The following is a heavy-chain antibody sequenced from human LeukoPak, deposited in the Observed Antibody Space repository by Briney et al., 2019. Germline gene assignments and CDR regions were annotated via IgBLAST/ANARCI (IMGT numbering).Heavy chain of an antibody. V-gene: IGHV3-23*01. Sequence: SGGSLRLSCAASGFAFSSCVMSWVRQAPGKGLEWVSAIGGSGGSTSYADSVKGRFTISRDNSKNTLYLQVNSLRAEDTAVYYCAKDFGVVGAYSSRWLDPWGQGTLVTVSS. D-gene: IGHD1-26*01. J-gene: IGHJ5*02. CDR3: AKDFGVVGAYSSRWLDP. CDR1: GFAFSSCV. CDR2: IGGSGGST.